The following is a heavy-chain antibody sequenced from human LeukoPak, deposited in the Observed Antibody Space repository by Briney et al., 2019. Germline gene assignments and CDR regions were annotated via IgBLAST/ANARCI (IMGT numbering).Heavy chain of an antibody. CDR2: ISSSSSTI. J-gene: IGHJ5*02. CDR3: ARCPTRGGVIIYWFDP. CDR1: GFTFSSYS. Sequence: GGSLRLSCAASGFTFSSYSMNWVRQAPGKGLEWVSYISSSSSTIYYADSVKGRFTISRDNAKNSLYLQMNSLRAEDTAVYYCARCPTRGGVIIYWFDPWGQGTLVTVSS. D-gene: IGHD3-10*01. V-gene: IGHV3-48*04.